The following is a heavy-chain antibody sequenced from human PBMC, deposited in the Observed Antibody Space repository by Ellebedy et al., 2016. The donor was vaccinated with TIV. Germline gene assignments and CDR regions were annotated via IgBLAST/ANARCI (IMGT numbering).Heavy chain of an antibody. J-gene: IGHJ4*02. CDR2: ISYDGSNK. Sequence: GESLKISCAASGFTFSSYGMHWVRQAPGKGLEWVAVISYDGSNKYYADSVKGRFTISRDNSKNTLYLQMNSLRAEDTAVYYCAKEQTGSWYHGVDYWGQGTLVTVSS. CDR3: AKEQTGSWYHGVDY. CDR1: GFTFSSYG. D-gene: IGHD6-13*01. V-gene: IGHV3-30*18.